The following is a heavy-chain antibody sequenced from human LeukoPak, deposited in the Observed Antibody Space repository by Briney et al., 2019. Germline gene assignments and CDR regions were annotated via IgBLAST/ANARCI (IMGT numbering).Heavy chain of an antibody. Sequence: SETLSLTCTVSGGSISSGDYYWSWIRQPPGKGLEWIGYIYYSGSTYYNPSLKSRVTISVDTSKNQFSLKLSSVTAADTAVYYCARDPSCSSTSCYGGFDPWGQGTLVTVST. J-gene: IGHJ5*02. V-gene: IGHV4-30-4*01. CDR2: IYYSGST. CDR3: ARDPSCSSTSCYGGFDP. D-gene: IGHD2-2*01. CDR1: GGSISSGDYY.